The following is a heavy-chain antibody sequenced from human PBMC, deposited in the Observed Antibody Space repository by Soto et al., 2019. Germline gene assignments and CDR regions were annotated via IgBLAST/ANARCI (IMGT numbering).Heavy chain of an antibody. CDR1: GFTFGTYT. V-gene: IGHV3-23*01. CDR2: LGGGGDT. CDR3: TKDRHPDGIWTFDF. Sequence: PGGSLRLSCAASGFTFGTYTMNWVRQAPGKGLEWVSALGGGGDTHYAESVKGRFTISRDYSKNILLLQMNSLRDEDSAIYYCTKDRHPDGIWTFDFWAREPWSPSPQ. D-gene: IGHD3-9*01. J-gene: IGHJ4*02.